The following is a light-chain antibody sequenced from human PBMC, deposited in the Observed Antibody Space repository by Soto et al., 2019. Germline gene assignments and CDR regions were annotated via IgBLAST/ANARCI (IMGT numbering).Light chain of an antibody. J-gene: IGKJ1*01. CDR2: AAS. V-gene: IGKV3-20*01. Sequence: DIVLTQSPGTLSLSPGERATLSCRASQSLSSSYLAWYQQKPGQGPRLLIYAASSRATGIPDRFSGSGSGTDFTLTISRLEPEDFAVYYCHHYGTSFRTFGQGTKVEIK. CDR3: HHYGTSFRT. CDR1: QSLSSSY.